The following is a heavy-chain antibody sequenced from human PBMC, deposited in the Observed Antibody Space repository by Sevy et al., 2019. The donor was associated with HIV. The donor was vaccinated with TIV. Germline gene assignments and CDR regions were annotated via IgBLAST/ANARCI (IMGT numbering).Heavy chain of an antibody. CDR3: ARGAHYDDATRGFDY. CDR2: VSRGGFTI. J-gene: IGHJ4*02. V-gene: IGHV3-11*01. Sequence: GGSLRLSCAASGFIFGDYYMAWVRQAPGKGLEWISYVSRGGFTIYYADSVEGRFSISRDDAKDSLFLLMDSLRAEDTDFYYCARGAHYDDATRGFDYWGQGALVTVSS. D-gene: IGHD3-22*01. CDR1: GFIFGDYY.